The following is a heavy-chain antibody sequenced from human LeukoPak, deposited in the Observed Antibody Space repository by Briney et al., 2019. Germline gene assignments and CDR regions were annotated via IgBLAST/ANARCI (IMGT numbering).Heavy chain of an antibody. CDR2: IYYSGNT. CDR1: GGSISSRSYY. Sequence: PSETLSLTCTVSGGSISSRSYYWGWIRQPPGKGLEWIGSIYYSGNTYFNPSLKSRVTISVDTSKNQFALKLSSVTAADTAFYCCARHSNGYFDYWGQGTLVTVSS. J-gene: IGHJ4*02. CDR3: ARHSNGYFDY. V-gene: IGHV4-39*01. D-gene: IGHD3-22*01.